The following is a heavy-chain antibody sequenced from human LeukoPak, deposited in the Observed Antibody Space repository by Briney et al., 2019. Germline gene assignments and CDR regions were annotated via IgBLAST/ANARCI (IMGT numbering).Heavy chain of an antibody. V-gene: IGHV3-7*01. CDR2: IKQDGSKL. CDR3: ARWEARDTWVYDY. D-gene: IGHD1-26*01. J-gene: IGHJ4*02. Sequence: GGSLRLSCTASGFTFSSYWMSWVRQAPGKGLEWVANIKQDGSKLSYVDSVKGRFTVSRDNAKNSLYLQMNSLRAEDTAVYYCARWEARDTWVYDYWGQGTLVTVSS. CDR1: GFTFSSYW.